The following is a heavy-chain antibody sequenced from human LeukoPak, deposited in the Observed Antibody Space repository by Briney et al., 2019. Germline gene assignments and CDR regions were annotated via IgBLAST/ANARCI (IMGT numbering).Heavy chain of an antibody. CDR1: GFTFRDYT. CDR2: ISKSGTYI. CDR3: ARDSSAGSSGF. D-gene: IGHD6-25*01. V-gene: IGHV3-21*01. Sequence: GGSLRLSCAASGFTFRDYTMNWVRQAPGKGLEWVSAISKSGTYIKYADSVKGRFTVSRDNAKNSLFLQMNSLRVEDTAVYYCARDSSAGSSGFWGQGTLVTVSS. J-gene: IGHJ4*02.